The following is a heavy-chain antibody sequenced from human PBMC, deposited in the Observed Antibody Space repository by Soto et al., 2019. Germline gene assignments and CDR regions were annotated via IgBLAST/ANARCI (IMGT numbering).Heavy chain of an antibody. J-gene: IGHJ6*04. CDR2: ISAGRST. V-gene: IGHV3-23*01. CDR1: GFTFSNYA. CDR3: TKVRGDPV. Sequence: EVPVLESGGDLVQPGGSLRLSCAASGFTFSNYAMNWVRQAPGKGPEWVSGISAGRSTYYADSVKGRFTISRDNSKSTLFLQMDSLRDEDTALYYCTKVRGDPVWGKGTTVTVSS. D-gene: IGHD4-17*01.